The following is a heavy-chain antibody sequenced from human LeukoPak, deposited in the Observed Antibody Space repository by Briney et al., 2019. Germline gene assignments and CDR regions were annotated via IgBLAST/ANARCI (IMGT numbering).Heavy chain of an antibody. CDR2: INPSGGST. J-gene: IGHJ5*02. V-gene: IGHV1-46*01. D-gene: IGHD6-19*01. CDR1: GYTFTSYG. CDR3: ARAQAWDSSDPNWFDP. Sequence: ASVKVSCKASGYTFTSYGISWVRQAPGQGLEWMGIINPSGGSTSYAQKFQGRVTMTRDTSTSTVYMELSSLRSEDTAVYYCARAQAWDSSDPNWFDPWGQGTLVTVSS.